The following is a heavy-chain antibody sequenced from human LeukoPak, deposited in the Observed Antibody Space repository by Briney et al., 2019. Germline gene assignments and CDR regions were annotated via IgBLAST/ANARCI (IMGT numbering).Heavy chain of an antibody. J-gene: IGHJ6*04. CDR3: ARQDPFYSYGMDV. CDR1: GYSFTSYW. CDR2: IYPGDSDT. Sequence: GESLKISCKGSGYSFTSYWIGWVREMPGKGLEWMGIIYPGDSDTRYSPSFQGQVTISADKSINTAYLQWSSLRASDTAIYYCARQDPFYSYGMDVWGKGTTVTVSS. V-gene: IGHV5-51*01.